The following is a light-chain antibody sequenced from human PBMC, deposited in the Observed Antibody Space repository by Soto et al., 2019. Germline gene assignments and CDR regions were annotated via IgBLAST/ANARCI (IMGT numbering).Light chain of an antibody. V-gene: IGKV3-11*01. CDR2: DAS. J-gene: IGKJ4*01. CDR3: QQRSNWPPLLT. Sequence: EIVLTQSPATLSLSPGERATLSCRASQSVSSYLAWYPQKPGQAPRLLIYDASNRATGIPARFSGSGSGTDFTRTISSLEPEDFAVYYCQQRSNWPPLLTFGGGTKVESK. CDR1: QSVSSY.